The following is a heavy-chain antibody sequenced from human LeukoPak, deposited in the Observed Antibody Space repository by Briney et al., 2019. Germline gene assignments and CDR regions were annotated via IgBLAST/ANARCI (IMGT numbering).Heavy chain of an antibody. Sequence: PGGSLRLSCAASGFTFSSYSMNWVRQAPGKGLEWVSSISSSSSYIYYADSVKGRFTISRDNAKNSLYLQMNSLRAEDTAVYYCARSGNGVLGAFDIWGQGTMVTVSS. V-gene: IGHV3-21*01. CDR2: ISSSSSYI. CDR1: GFTFSSYS. D-gene: IGHD1-1*01. J-gene: IGHJ3*02. CDR3: ARSGNGVLGAFDI.